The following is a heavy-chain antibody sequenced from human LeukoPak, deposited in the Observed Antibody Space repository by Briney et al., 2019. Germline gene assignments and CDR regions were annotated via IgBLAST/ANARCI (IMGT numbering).Heavy chain of an antibody. Sequence: SETLSLTCTVSGGSISSYYWSWIRQPPGKGLEWIGYIYYSGSTNYNPSLKSRVTISVDTSKNQFSLKLSSVTAADTAVYYCARDLRGSDAFDIWGQGTVVTVSS. D-gene: IGHD4-23*01. CDR3: ARDLRGSDAFDI. CDR2: IYYSGST. J-gene: IGHJ3*02. CDR1: GGSISSYY. V-gene: IGHV4-59*01.